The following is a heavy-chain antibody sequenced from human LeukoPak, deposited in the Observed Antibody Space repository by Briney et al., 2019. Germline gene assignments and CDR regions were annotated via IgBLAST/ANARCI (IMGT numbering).Heavy chain of an antibody. Sequence: SETLSLTCTVSEGSISGYYSSWIRQPPGKGLEWIGFIFPSGSTSYNPSLKSRVTISVDTSKNQVSLRLNSVTAADTAMYYCARHTPGSFDFVWGQGTLVTVSS. CDR2: IFPSGST. CDR1: EGSISGYY. D-gene: IGHD3-9*01. V-gene: IGHV4-59*08. CDR3: ARHTPGSFDFV. J-gene: IGHJ4*02.